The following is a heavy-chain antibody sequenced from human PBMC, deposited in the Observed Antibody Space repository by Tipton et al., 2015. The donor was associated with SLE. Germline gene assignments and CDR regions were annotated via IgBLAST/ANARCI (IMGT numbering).Heavy chain of an antibody. V-gene: IGHV3-23*01. CDR3: AKGGTGKFDY. CDR2: FSDGGSST. J-gene: IGHJ4*02. Sequence: SLRLSCAASGFTFSNYGMSWVRQAPGKGLEWVSDFSDGGSSTYYSDSVKGRFTISGDNSKNMLYLQMNSLRVEDTAVYYCAKGGTGKFDYWGQGTLVTVSS. CDR1: GFTFSNYG. D-gene: IGHD7-27*01.